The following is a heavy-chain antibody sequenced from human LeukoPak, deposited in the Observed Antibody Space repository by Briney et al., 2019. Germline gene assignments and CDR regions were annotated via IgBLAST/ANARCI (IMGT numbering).Heavy chain of an antibody. CDR2: ISGDGGST. J-gene: IGHJ3*02. CDR3: AKDMVGDILTDSGAFDI. Sequence: GGSLRLSCAASGFTFDDYAMHLVRQAPGKGLEWVSLISGDGGSTYYADSVKGRFTISRDNSKNSLYLQMNSLRTEDTALYYCAKDMVGDILTDSGAFDIWGQGTMVTVSS. D-gene: IGHD3-9*01. CDR1: GFTFDDYA. V-gene: IGHV3-43*02.